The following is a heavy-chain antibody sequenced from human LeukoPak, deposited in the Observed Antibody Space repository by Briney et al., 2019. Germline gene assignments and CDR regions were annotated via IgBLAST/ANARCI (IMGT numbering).Heavy chain of an antibody. V-gene: IGHV1-18*01. CDR1: GDRSTTYG. CDR3: TRDLGVTTKDPFEY. D-gene: IGHD3-10*01. J-gene: IGHJ4*02. CDR2: INRNNGKT. Sequence: RASVKVSCKISGDRSTTYGINWVRQAPGQGLEWLGWINRNNGKTKYGQKFQGRVTMTRDTATSTYYMEMRSLRSDDTAIYYCTRDLGVTTKDPFEYWGQGTLVTVSS.